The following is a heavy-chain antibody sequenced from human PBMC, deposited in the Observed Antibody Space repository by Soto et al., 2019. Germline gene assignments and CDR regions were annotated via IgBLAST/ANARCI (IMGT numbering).Heavy chain of an antibody. J-gene: IGHJ4*02. CDR2: ISGSGDYT. D-gene: IGHD6-13*01. CDR3: AREVIADYFDY. Sequence: ETLSLSCAASGFTFSSYSMDWVRQTPGKGLEWVSGISGSGDYTYFADSVKGRFTISRDNSKNMLYLHMNNVRAEDTAVYFCAREVIADYFDYWGQGTLVTVSS. V-gene: IGHV3-23*01. CDR1: GFTFSSYS.